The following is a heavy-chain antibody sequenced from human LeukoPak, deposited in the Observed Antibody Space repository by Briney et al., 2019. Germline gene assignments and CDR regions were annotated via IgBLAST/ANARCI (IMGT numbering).Heavy chain of an antibody. J-gene: IGHJ5*02. Sequence: SETLSLTCTVSGASISSYYWNWIRQPAGKGLEWIGRIYASGSTNYNPSLKSRVTMSVDTSKNQFSLKLSSVTAADTAVYYCARDATTFAVGGWFDPWSQGTLVTVSS. CDR1: GASISSYY. D-gene: IGHD6-19*01. CDR3: ARDATTFAVGGWFDP. V-gene: IGHV4-4*07. CDR2: IYASGST.